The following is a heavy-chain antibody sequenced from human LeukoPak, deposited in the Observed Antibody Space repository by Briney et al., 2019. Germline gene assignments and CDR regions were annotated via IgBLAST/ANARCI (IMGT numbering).Heavy chain of an antibody. D-gene: IGHD1-26*01. CDR2: INRDGSST. CDR3: AKGFSGSYFN. J-gene: IGHJ4*02. CDR1: GFTFGKSW. V-gene: IGHV3-74*01. Sequence: GGSLRLSCAASGFTFGKSWIHWVRQAPGKGLVWVSHINRDGSSTYYADSVKGRFTISRDNSKNTLYLQMNSLRAEDTAVYYCAKGFSGSYFNWGQGTLVTVSS.